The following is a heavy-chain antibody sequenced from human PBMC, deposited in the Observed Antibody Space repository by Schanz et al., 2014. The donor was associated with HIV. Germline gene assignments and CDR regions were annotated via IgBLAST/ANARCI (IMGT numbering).Heavy chain of an antibody. Sequence: QVQLVQSGAEVKKPGASVKVSCKASGYSFTNFDVSWVRQAPGQGLEWMGWISAHNGDTNYAQKFQGRITLTTDSPTNTAYLELRSLTSDDTAVYYCAREKMGWTTLRGSSFDIWGQGTAVTVSS. CDR3: AREKMGWTTLRGSSFDI. D-gene: IGHD3-10*01. V-gene: IGHV1-18*01. CDR1: GYSFTNFD. CDR2: ISAHNGDT. J-gene: IGHJ3*02.